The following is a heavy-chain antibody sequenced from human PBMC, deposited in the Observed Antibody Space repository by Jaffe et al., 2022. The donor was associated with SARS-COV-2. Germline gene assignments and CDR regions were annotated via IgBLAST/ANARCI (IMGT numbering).Heavy chain of an antibody. CDR2: IYYSGST. J-gene: IGHJ6*02. Sequence: QVQLQESGPGLVKPSETLSLTCTVSGDSISTYYWSWIRQPPGKGLEWIGYIYYSGSTNYNPSLKSRVTISGDTSKNQLSLKLTSVTAADTAVYYCARHYCSSTRCYRLGMDVWGQGTTVTVSS. CDR1: GDSISTYY. D-gene: IGHD2-2*01. CDR3: ARHYCSSTRCYRLGMDV. V-gene: IGHV4-59*08.